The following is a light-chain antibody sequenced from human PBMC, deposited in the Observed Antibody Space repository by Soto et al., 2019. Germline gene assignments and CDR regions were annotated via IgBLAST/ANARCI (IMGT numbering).Light chain of an antibody. J-gene: IGLJ2*01. V-gene: IGLV2-23*02. CDR3: CSRL. Sequence: QSALTQPASVSGSPGQSITISCTGTSTDPATYDLVSWYQQHPGKAPQLIIYEVAKRPSGVSARFSGSQSGDTASLTISGLQAADEAHYYCCSRLFGGGTKLTVL. CDR1: STDPATYDL. CDR2: EVA.